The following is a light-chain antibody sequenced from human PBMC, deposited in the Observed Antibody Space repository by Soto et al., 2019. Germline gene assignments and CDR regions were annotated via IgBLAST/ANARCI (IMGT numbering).Light chain of an antibody. Sequence: ALTQPASVSGSPGQSITISCTGTSSDVGGYKFVSWYQQHPGKAPKLMIYEVSNRPSGVSNRFSGSKSGNTASLTISGLQAEDEADYYCSSYTTSSTRVFGGGTQLTVL. J-gene: IGLJ3*02. CDR3: SSYTTSSTRV. V-gene: IGLV2-14*01. CDR1: SSDVGGYKF. CDR2: EVS.